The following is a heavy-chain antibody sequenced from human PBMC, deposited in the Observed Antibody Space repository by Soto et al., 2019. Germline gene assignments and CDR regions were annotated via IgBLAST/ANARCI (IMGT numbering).Heavy chain of an antibody. Sequence: QVHLQESGPGLVKPSGTLSLTCAVSGGSIASTNWWSWVRQAPGKGLGWIGEIYHSGNINSNPSLKSRLSISVDKSKNHFSLRLRSVTAADTAVYYCVTGRAAFSDWGKGTLVTVSS. CDR3: VTGRAAFSD. CDR2: IYHSGNI. J-gene: IGHJ4*02. CDR1: GGSIASTNW. D-gene: IGHD6-19*01. V-gene: IGHV4-4*02.